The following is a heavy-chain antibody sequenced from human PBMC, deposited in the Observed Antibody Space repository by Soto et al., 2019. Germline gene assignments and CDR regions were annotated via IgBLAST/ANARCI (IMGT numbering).Heavy chain of an antibody. D-gene: IGHD3-9*01. CDR1: GFTFSSYS. V-gene: IGHV3-48*01. CDR2: ISSSSSTI. CDR3: AREPDVLRYFDWLFHFDY. Sequence: PGGSLRLSCAASGFTFSSYSMNWVRQAPGKGLEWVSYISSSSSTIYYADSVKGRFTISRDNAKNSLYLQMNSLRAEDTAVYYCAREPDVLRYFDWLFHFDYWGQGTLVTVSS. J-gene: IGHJ4*02.